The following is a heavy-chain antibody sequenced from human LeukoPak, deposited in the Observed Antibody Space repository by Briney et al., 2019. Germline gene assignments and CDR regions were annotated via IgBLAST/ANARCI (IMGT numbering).Heavy chain of an antibody. J-gene: IGHJ4*02. Sequence: GSLRLSCAASGFTFSRYSMSWVRQAPGKGLEWIGSIYYSGSTYYNPSLKSRVTISVDTSKNQFSLKLSSVTAADTAVYYCARQRRGIVVVDYWGQGTLVTVSS. CDR2: IYYSGST. CDR1: GFTFSRYS. V-gene: IGHV4-39*01. D-gene: IGHD2-15*01. CDR3: ARQRRGIVVVDY.